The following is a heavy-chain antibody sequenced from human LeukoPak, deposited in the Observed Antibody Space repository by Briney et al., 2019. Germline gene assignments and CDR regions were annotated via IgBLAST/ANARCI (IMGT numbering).Heavy chain of an antibody. Sequence: PSETLSLTCAVYGGSFSGYYWSWIRQPPGKGLEWIGYIYYSGSTNYNPSLKSRVTISVDTSKNQFSLKLSSVTAADTAVYYCARHSMGALHDYWGQGTLVTASS. J-gene: IGHJ4*02. D-gene: IGHD1-26*01. CDR3: ARHSMGALHDY. CDR1: GGSFSGYY. V-gene: IGHV4-59*08. CDR2: IYYSGST.